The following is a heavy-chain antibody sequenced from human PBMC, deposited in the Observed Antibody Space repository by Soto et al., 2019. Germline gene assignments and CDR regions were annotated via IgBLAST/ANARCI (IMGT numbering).Heavy chain of an antibody. CDR2: ISGSGGST. D-gene: IGHD3-10*01. Sequence: GGSLRLSCAASGFTFSSYAMSWVRQAPGKGLEWVSAISGSGGSTYNADSVKGRFTISRDNSKNTLYLQMNSLRAEDTAVYYSAKDRGVSGDNDAFDIWGQGTMVTVSS. CDR1: GFTFSSYA. V-gene: IGHV3-23*01. CDR3: AKDRGVSGDNDAFDI. J-gene: IGHJ3*02.